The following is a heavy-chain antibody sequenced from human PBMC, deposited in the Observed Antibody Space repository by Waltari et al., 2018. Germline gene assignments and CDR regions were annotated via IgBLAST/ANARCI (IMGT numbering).Heavy chain of an antibody. CDR2: IKPNSGGT. D-gene: IGHD6-19*01. CDR1: GYTFTGYY. V-gene: IGHV1-2*06. J-gene: IGHJ4*02. CDR3: ARARSSGVDY. Sequence: QVQLVQSGAEVKKPGASVKVSCKASGYTFTGYYMHWVRPAPGQGLAWMGRIKPNSGGTNYAQEFQGRGTMTRDTSISTAYMELSRLRSDDTAVYYCARARSSGVDYWGQGTLVTVSS.